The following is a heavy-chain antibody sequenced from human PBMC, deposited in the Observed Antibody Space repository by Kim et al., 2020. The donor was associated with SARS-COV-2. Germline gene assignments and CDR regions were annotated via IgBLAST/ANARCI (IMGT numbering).Heavy chain of an antibody. CDR2: ILGDNGFT. V-gene: IGHV1-3*01. CDR1: GYSFSEYG. D-gene: IGHD6-25*01. J-gene: IGHJ6*02. Sequence: ASVKVSCKASGYSFSEYGMHWVRQAPGQGLEWIGWILGDNGFTKHSQKFQGRVTITRDTSASTAYMELRSLRSEDTAIYYCARLRLTGLPTYYYAMDVWG. CDR3: ARLRLTGLPTYYYAMDV.